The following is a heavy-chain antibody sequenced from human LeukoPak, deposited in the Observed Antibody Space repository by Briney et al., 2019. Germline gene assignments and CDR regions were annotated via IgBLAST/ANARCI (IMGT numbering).Heavy chain of an antibody. D-gene: IGHD6-13*01. Sequence: GASVKVSCKASGYTFTSYDINWVRQATGQGLEWMGWMNPNSGNTGYAQKFQGRVTMTRNTSISTAYMELSSLRSEDTAVYYCARVWVRAQQLLGYWGQGTLVAVSS. CDR3: ARVWVRAQQLLGY. V-gene: IGHV1-8*01. CDR2: MNPNSGNT. J-gene: IGHJ4*02. CDR1: GYTFTSYD.